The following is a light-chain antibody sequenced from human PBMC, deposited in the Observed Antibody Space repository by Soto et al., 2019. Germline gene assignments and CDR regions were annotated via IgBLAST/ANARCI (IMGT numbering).Light chain of an antibody. CDR1: QSVSSY. V-gene: IGKV3-11*01. Sequence: EIVLTQSPATLSLSPGERATLSCRASQSVSSYLAWYQQKPGQAPRLLIYDASNRATGIPARLSGSGSGTEFTLTISSLEPEDFAIYYCKQRSNGFTFGPGTKVDIK. CDR2: DAS. CDR3: KQRSNGFT. J-gene: IGKJ3*01.